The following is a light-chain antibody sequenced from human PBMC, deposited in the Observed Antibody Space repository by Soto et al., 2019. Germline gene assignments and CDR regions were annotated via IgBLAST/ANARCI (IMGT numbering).Light chain of an antibody. CDR3: QQYNTFPLP. V-gene: IGKV1D-16*01. CDR2: GAS. J-gene: IGKJ4*01. Sequence: DIQMTQSPSSLSATVGDRVTITCRASQGISSWLAWYQQKPEKAPKSLIYGASTLQSGVPSRFSGSGSGTDFTLTISSLQPEDSATYYCQQYNTFPLPFGGGTKVEIK. CDR1: QGISSW.